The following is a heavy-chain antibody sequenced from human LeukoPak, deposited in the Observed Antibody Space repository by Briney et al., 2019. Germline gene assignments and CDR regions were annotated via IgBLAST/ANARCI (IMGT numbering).Heavy chain of an antibody. D-gene: IGHD3-22*01. J-gene: IGHJ2*01. CDR2: IYYSGST. CDR1: GGSISSGDYY. Sequence: PSETLSLTCTVSGGSISSGDYYWSWIRQPPGKGLEWIGYIYYSGSTYYNPSLKSRVTISVDTSKNQFSLKLSSVTAADTAVYYCARVFTPPGGYYDSSGHQFPRYFDLWGRGTLVTVSS. V-gene: IGHV4-30-4*01. CDR3: ARVFTPPGGYYDSSGHQFPRYFDL.